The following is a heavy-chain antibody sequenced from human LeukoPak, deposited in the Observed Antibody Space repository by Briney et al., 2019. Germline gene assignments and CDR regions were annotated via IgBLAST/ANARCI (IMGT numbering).Heavy chain of an antibody. CDR2: ISSSSSYI. V-gene: IGHV3-21*01. Sequence: NSGGSLRLSCAASGFTFSSYSMNWVRQAPGKGLEWVSSISSSSSYIYYADSVRGRFTISRDNAKNSLYLQMNSLRAEDTAVYYCARARYDLVSTDWGQGTLVTVSS. J-gene: IGHJ4*02. CDR3: ARARYDLVSTD. CDR1: GFTFSSYS. D-gene: IGHD1-1*01.